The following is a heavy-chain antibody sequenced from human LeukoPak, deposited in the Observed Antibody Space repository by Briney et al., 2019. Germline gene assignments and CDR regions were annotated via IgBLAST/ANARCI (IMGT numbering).Heavy chain of an antibody. D-gene: IGHD3-9*01. Sequence: GGSLRLSCAASGFTVSSNYMSWVRQAPGKGLEWVSSISSSSSYIYYADSVKGRFTISRDNAKNSLYLQMNSLRAEDTAVYYCARVPIIPNYYYGMDVWGQGTTVTVSS. CDR1: GFTVSSNY. CDR2: ISSSSSYI. V-gene: IGHV3-21*01. CDR3: ARVPIIPNYYYGMDV. J-gene: IGHJ6*02.